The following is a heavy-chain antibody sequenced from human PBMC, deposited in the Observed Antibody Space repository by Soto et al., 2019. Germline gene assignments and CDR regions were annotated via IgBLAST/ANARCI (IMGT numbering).Heavy chain of an antibody. J-gene: IGHJ5*02. Sequence: QVQLQASGPGLVKPSETLSLTCTVSGASMNSYHWSWIRQPAGKGLDRIGHIHSSGSTNYNPSLRSRVPMSVDTSKNQFSRRLMSLAAADTAVYSCARAQGVAAAGITWFAPWGQGSLVTVSS. D-gene: IGHD6-13*01. CDR2: IHSSGST. CDR1: GASMNSYH. V-gene: IGHV4-4*07. CDR3: ARAQGVAAAGITWFAP.